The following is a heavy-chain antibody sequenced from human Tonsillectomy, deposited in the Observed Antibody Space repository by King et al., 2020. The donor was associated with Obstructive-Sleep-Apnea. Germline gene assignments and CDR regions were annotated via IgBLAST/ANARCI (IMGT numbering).Heavy chain of an antibody. J-gene: IGHJ2*01. D-gene: IGHD2-15*01. V-gene: IGHV4-34*01. CDR1: GGSFSGYF. CDR3: ARGRDITPAAYYFDL. CDR2: VTHSGRT. Sequence: VQLQQWGAGLLKPSETLSLTCTVFGGSFSGYFWNWIRQPPGKGLEWIGEVTHSGRTNYNSSLKSRVIMSLDTSKNLLSLKLSAVTAADTAIYYCARGRDITPAAYYFDLWGRGSLVTVSS.